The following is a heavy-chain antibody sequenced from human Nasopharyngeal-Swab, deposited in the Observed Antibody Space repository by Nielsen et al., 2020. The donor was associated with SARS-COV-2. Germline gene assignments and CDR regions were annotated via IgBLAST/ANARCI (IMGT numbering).Heavy chain of an antibody. CDR1: GYTVTHYG. Sequence: ASVKVSCTVSGYTVTHYGIHWVRQAPGQRLEWMGWINPGTVNTKYSQKFQDRVTISRDTSASTAYMELSSLRSEDTAVYYCARAPGVDYYYYMDVWGNGTTFTVSS. CDR2: INPGTVNT. J-gene: IGHJ6*03. CDR3: ARAPGVDYYYYMDV. V-gene: IGHV1-3*01.